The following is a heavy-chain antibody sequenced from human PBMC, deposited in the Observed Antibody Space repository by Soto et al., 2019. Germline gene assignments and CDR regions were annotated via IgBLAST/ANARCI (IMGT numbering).Heavy chain of an antibody. J-gene: IGHJ4*02. D-gene: IGHD3-3*01. Sequence: GGSLRLSCAASGFTFSSYAMSWVRQAPGKGLEWVSAISGSGGSTYYADSVKGRFTISRDNSKNTLYLQMNSLRAEDTAVYYCAKDVYDFWSGYPTWGPQKFDYWGQGTLVTVSS. CDR1: GFTFSSYA. CDR3: AKDVYDFWSGYPTWGPQKFDY. CDR2: ISGSGGST. V-gene: IGHV3-23*01.